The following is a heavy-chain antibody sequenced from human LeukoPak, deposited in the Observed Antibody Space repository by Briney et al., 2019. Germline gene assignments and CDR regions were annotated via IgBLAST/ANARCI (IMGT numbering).Heavy chain of an antibody. CDR1: GFTFSSYW. J-gene: IGHJ4*02. D-gene: IGHD1-1*01. Sequence: PGGSLRLSCAASGFTFSSYWMHWVRQAPGKGLEWVSSISSSSSYIYYADSVKGRFTISRDNAKNSLYLQMNSLRAEDTAVYYCARELSVEGTWYYFDYWGQGTLVTVSS. CDR3: ARELSVEGTWYYFDY. CDR2: ISSSSSYI. V-gene: IGHV3-21*01.